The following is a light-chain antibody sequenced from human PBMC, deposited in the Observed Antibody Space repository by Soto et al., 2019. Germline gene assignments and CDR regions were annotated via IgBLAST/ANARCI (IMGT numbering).Light chain of an antibody. CDR3: ETWGTGIWV. J-gene: IGLJ3*02. CDR1: SGHSSYA. Sequence: QPVLTQSPSASASLGASVKLTCTLSSGHSSYAIAWHQQQPDKGPRYLMKLNSDGSHTKGDGIPHRFSGSSSGAERYLTISSLQSEDEADYYCETWGTGIWVFGGGTKLIVL. V-gene: IGLV4-69*01. CDR2: LNSDGSH.